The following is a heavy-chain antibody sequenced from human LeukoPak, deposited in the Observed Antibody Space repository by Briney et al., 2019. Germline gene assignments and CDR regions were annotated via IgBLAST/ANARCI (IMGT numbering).Heavy chain of an antibody. D-gene: IGHD3-9*01. CDR2: IYHSGST. V-gene: IGHV4-4*02. Sequence: PSETLSLTCAVSGGSISSTNWWTWVRQPPGKGLEYIGEIYHSGSTKYNPSLKSRVTISVDTSKNQFSLKLSSVTAADTAVYYCARSLRYFDWLENFDYWGQGTLVTVSS. CDR1: GGSISSTNW. CDR3: ARSLRYFDWLENFDY. J-gene: IGHJ4*02.